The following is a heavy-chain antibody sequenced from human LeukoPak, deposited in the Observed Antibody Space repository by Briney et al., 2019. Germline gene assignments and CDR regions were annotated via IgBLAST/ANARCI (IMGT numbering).Heavy chain of an antibody. J-gene: IGHJ4*02. Sequence: GSLRLSCAASGFTLSSHSMNWVRQAPGKGLEWVSSISSSSSYIYYADSVKGRFTISRDNAKNSLYLQMSSLRAEDTAMYYCARGSSGYSYILSYRGQGALVTVSS. CDR2: ISSSSSYI. V-gene: IGHV3-21*01. D-gene: IGHD5-18*01. CDR3: ARGSSGYSYILSY. CDR1: GFTLSSHS.